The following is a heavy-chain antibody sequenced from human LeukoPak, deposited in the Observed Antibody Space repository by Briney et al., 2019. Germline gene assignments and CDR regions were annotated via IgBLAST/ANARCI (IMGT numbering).Heavy chain of an antibody. CDR2: ISTTGGST. Sequence: GSLRLSCAASGFTFSSYAMSWVRQAPGKGLEWVSGISTTGGSTSYADSVKGRFTISRDNLRNTLYMQMNSLRDEDTAVYYCAIMHRYYDGSSYWVQWGQGTLVTVSS. CDR3: AIMHRYYDGSSYWVQ. D-gene: IGHD3-22*01. V-gene: IGHV3-23*01. CDR1: GFTFSSYA. J-gene: IGHJ4*02.